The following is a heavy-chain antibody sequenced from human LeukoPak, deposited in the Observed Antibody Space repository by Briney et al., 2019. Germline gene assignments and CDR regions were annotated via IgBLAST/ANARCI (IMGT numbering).Heavy chain of an antibody. Sequence: NTSETLSLTCTVSGGSISSCGYYWRWIRQHPGKGLEWIGYIYYSGSTYYNPSLKSRVTISVDTSKNQFSLKLSSVTAADTAVYYCARTNDYGDYGPLGYWGQGTLVTVSS. CDR3: ARTNDYGDYGPLGY. V-gene: IGHV4-31*03. CDR2: IYYSGST. J-gene: IGHJ4*02. CDR1: GGSISSCGYY. D-gene: IGHD4-17*01.